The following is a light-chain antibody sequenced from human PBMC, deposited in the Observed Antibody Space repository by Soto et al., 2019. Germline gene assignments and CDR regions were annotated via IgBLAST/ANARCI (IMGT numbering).Light chain of an antibody. CDR1: QSVSNNY. V-gene: IGKV3-20*01. CDR2: GAS. J-gene: IGKJ1*01. Sequence: EIVLTQSPGTVSLSPGERATLSCRASQSVSNNYLAWYQQKPGQAPRLLIYGASSRATGIPDRFSGGGSGTDFTLTISRLEPEDSAVYYCQQYGSSPRAFGEGTKVEIK. CDR3: QQYGSSPRA.